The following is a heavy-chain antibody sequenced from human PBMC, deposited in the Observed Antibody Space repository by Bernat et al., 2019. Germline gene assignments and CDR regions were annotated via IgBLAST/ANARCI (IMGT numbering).Heavy chain of an antibody. V-gene: IGHV4-39*01. CDR1: GGSISSSSYY. J-gene: IGHJ4*02. CDR2: IYYSGST. Sequence: QLQLQESGPGLVKPSETLSLTCTVSGGSISSSSYYWGWIRQPPGKGLEWIGSIYYSGSTYYNPSIKSRVTISVDTSKNQFCLKLRSVTAADTAVYYCARKDGDYVALFDYWDQGTLVTVSS. CDR3: ARKDGDYVALFDY. D-gene: IGHD4-17*01.